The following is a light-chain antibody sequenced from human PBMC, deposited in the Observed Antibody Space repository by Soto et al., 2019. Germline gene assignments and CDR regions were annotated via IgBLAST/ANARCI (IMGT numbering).Light chain of an antibody. CDR3: SSFRYNSTGV. V-gene: IGLV2-14*01. Sequence: QSALTRPASVSASPGQSINISCTGTSSDGGGSNYVSWYQQHPDKAPKLMIYGVRNRPSGVSTRFSGSKAGDTASPTISGLQAEDGADYYCSSFRYNSTGVIGTGTKVTVL. CDR1: SSDGGGSNY. J-gene: IGLJ1*01. CDR2: GVR.